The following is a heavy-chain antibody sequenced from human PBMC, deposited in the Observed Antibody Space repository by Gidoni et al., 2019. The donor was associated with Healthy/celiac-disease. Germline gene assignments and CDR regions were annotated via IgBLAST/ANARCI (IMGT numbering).Heavy chain of an antibody. D-gene: IGHD1-26*01. V-gene: IGHV3-33*01. J-gene: IGHJ5*02. CDR2: IWYDGSNK. Sequence: QVQLVESGGGVVQPGRSLRLSCAASGFTFSSYGMHWVRQAPGKGLEWVAVIWYDGSNKYYADSVKGRFTISRDNSKNTLYLQMNSLRAEDTAVYYCARDKVGATHWFDPWGQGTLVTVSS. CDR3: ARDKVGATHWFDP. CDR1: GFTFSSYG.